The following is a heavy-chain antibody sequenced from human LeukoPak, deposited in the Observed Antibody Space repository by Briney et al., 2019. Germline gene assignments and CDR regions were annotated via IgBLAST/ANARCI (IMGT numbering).Heavy chain of an antibody. V-gene: IGHV4-34*01. CDR1: GGSFSGYY. CDR3: ARARYCSSTSCPPDAFDI. Sequence: PSETLSLTCAVYGGSFSGYYWSWIRQPPGKGLEWIGEINHSGSTNYNPSLNSRVTISVDTSKNQFSLKLSSVTAADTAVYYCARARYCSSTSCPPDAFDIWGQGTMVTGSS. CDR2: INHSGST. D-gene: IGHD2-2*01. J-gene: IGHJ3*02.